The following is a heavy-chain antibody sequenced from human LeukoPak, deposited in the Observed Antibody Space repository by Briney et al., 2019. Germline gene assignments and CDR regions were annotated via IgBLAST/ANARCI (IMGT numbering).Heavy chain of an antibody. Sequence: PSETLSLTCTVSGGSISSYYWSWIRQPPGKGLEWIGYIYYSGSTNYNPSLKSRVAISVDTSKNQFSLNLSSVTAADTAVYYCASSPSGYWWNFDCWGQGTLVTVSS. V-gene: IGHV4-59*08. CDR2: IYYSGST. D-gene: IGHD3-22*01. J-gene: IGHJ4*02. CDR3: ASSPSGYWWNFDC. CDR1: GGSISSYY.